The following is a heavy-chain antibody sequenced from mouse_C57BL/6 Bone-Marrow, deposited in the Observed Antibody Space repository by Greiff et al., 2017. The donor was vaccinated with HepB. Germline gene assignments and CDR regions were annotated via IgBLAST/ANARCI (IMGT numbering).Heavy chain of an antibody. Sequence: EVQGVESGAELVRPGASVKLSCTASGFNIKDDYMHWVKQRPEQGLEWIGWIDPENGYTEYASKFQGKATIPADTSSNTAYLQLSSLTSEDTAVYYCTIGDYAMDYWDQETSVTVSS. CDR2: IDPENGYT. D-gene: IGHD3-1*01. CDR1: GFNIKDDY. CDR3: TIGDYAMDY. J-gene: IGHJ4*01. V-gene: IGHV14-4*01.